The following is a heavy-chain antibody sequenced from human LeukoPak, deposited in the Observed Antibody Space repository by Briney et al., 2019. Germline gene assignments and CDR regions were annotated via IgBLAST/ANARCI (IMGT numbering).Heavy chain of an antibody. V-gene: IGHV4-38-2*01. CDR2: ISYGGST. D-gene: IGHD2-2*01. J-gene: IGHJ4*02. Sequence: PSETLSLTCGVSDSSITNDYYWGWIRQPPGKGLEWIGSISYGGSTHYNASLKSRVTISLAMSKSQFSLHPSSVTAADTAVYYCTRQVDVPSALGYSDSWGQGILVTVS. CDR3: TRQVDVPSALGYSDS. CDR1: DSSITNDYY.